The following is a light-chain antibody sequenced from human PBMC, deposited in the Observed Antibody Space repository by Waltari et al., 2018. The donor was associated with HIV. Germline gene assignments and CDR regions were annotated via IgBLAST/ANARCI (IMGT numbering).Light chain of an antibody. V-gene: IGLV1-47*01. Sequence: QSVLTQPPSASGIPAQRVTISCSGRTSNIEGSSVYWYQHLPGPAPKLLIYRNNQRPSGVPELCSGSKSGTSAAMAISGLRSEDEADYYCASWDDSLSGYVVFGGGTKLTVL. CDR1: TSNIEGSS. CDR2: RNN. CDR3: ASWDDSLSGYVV. J-gene: IGLJ2*01.